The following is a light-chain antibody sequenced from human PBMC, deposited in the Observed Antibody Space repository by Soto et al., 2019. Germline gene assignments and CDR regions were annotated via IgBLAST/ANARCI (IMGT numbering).Light chain of an antibody. CDR3: QHYTHYMYT. CDR1: QSISSW. J-gene: IGKJ2*01. CDR2: KAS. Sequence: DIQMTQSPSTLSASVGDRVTITCRASQSISSWLAWYQQKPGKAPKLLIYKASSLESGVPSRFSGCGSATEFTLTISSLQPDDFATYYCQHYTHYMYTFGQGTKLEIK. V-gene: IGKV1-5*03.